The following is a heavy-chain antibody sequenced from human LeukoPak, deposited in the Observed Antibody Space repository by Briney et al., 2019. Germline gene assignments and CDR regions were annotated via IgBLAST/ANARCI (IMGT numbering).Heavy chain of an antibody. CDR2: IRSKANSYAT. Sequence: GGSLKLSCAASGFTFSGSAMHWVRQASEKGLEWVGRIRSKANSYATAYAASVKGRFTISRDDSKNTAYLQMNSLKTEDTAVYYCTSWRIVGATREAQRSFDYWGQGTLVTVSS. D-gene: IGHD1-26*01. CDR3: TSWRIVGATREAQRSFDY. J-gene: IGHJ4*02. CDR1: GFTFSGSA. V-gene: IGHV3-73*01.